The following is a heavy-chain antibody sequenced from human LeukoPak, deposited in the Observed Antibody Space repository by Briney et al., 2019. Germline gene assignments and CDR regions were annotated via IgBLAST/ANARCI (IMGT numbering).Heavy chain of an antibody. CDR3: TKDVDPFGSGSYVEGFDY. CDR1: GFTFSSYG. Sequence: PGGSLRLSCAGSGFTFSSYGMHWVRQAPGKGLEWVAVISYDGSNKYYADSVKGRFTISRDNSKNTLYLQMNSLRAEDTAVYYCTKDVDPFGSGSYVEGFDYWGQGTLVTVSS. V-gene: IGHV3-30*18. D-gene: IGHD3-10*01. J-gene: IGHJ4*02. CDR2: ISYDGSNK.